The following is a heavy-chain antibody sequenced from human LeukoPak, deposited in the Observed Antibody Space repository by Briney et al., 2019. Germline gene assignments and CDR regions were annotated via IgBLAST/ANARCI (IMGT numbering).Heavy chain of an antibody. CDR1: GFTVSSNY. Sequence: PGGSLRLSFAASGFTVSSNYMSWVRQAPGKGLEWVSVIYSGGSTYYADSVKGRFTISRDNSKNTLHLQMNSLRAEDTAVYYCAREIKLVVPAAPSHNWFDPWGQGTLVTVSS. V-gene: IGHV3-53*01. CDR2: IYSGGST. CDR3: AREIKLVVPAAPSHNWFDP. J-gene: IGHJ5*02. D-gene: IGHD2-2*01.